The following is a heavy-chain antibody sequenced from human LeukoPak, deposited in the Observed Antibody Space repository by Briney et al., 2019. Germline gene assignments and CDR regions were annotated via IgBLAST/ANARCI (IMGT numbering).Heavy chain of an antibody. V-gene: IGHV3-23*01. CDR3: AKNEVAGYCSGGSCLRYFDF. CDR1: GFTFSSYA. Sequence: GGSLRLSCAASGFTFSSYAMSWVRQAPGKGLERVSAISGSGASAYYADSVKGRFTISRDNSKNTLYLQMNSLRAEDTAIYYCAKNEVAGYCSGGSCLRYFDFWGQGTLVTVSS. CDR2: ISGSGASA. D-gene: IGHD2-15*01. J-gene: IGHJ4*02.